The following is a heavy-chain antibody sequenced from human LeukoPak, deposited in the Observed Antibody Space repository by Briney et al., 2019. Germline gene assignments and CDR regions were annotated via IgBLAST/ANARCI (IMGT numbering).Heavy chain of an antibody. CDR1: GGSISSITSLTYY. Sequence: PSETLSLTCIVSGGSISSITSLTYYWNWIRQSPGTGLEWIGSVHHSGSTYYNPSLKSRVTISVDRSKNQFSLKLSSVTAADTAVYYCARYGGNQSFDYWGQGTLVTVSS. D-gene: IGHD4-23*01. CDR2: VHHSGST. CDR3: ARYGGNQSFDY. V-gene: IGHV4-39*07. J-gene: IGHJ4*02.